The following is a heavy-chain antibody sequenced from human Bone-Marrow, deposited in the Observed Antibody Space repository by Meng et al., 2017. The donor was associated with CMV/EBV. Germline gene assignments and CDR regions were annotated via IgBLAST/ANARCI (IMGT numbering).Heavy chain of an antibody. J-gene: IGHJ4*02. Sequence: GESLKISCAASGFTVSSNYMSWDRQAPGKGLEWVSSISSRSTYISYTDSVKGRFTVSRDNAKNSLYLQMNSLRAEDTAVYYCARDRGYSHGYAFDHWGQGTPVTVSS. CDR1: GFTVSSNY. V-gene: IGHV3-21*01. D-gene: IGHD5-18*01. CDR2: ISSRSTYI. CDR3: ARDRGYSHGYAFDH.